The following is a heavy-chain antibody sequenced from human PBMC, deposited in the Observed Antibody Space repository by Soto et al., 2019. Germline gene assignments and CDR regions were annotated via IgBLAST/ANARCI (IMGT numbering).Heavy chain of an antibody. J-gene: IGHJ5*02. D-gene: IGHD3-9*01. Sequence: ASVKVSCKASGYTFDNYDIHWVRQAPGQGLEWMGRVNPKTGDTVYAENFQGRVTITRSTSISTAYLELNSLRFEDTAVYYCARSHSVKRYFDWLPNGSWFDPWGQGTLVTVSS. CDR1: GYTFDNYD. V-gene: IGHV1-8*02. CDR3: ARSHSVKRYFDWLPNGSWFDP. CDR2: VNPKTGDT.